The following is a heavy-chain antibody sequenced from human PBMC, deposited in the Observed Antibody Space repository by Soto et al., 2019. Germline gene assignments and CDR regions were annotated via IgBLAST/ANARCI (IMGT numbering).Heavy chain of an antibody. CDR1: GFTFDDYG. CDR2: INWNGGST. D-gene: IGHD3-22*01. CDR3: ARIDSSAYYPYYFDY. J-gene: IGHJ4*02. Sequence: PGGSLRLSCAASGFTFDDYGMSWVRQAPGKGLEWVSGINWNGGSTGYADSVKGRFTISRDNAKNSLYLQVNSLRAEDTAFYYCARIDSSAYYPYYFDYWGQGTMVTVPS. V-gene: IGHV3-20*04.